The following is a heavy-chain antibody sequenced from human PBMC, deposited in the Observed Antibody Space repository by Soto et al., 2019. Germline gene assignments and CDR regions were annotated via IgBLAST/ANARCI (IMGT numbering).Heavy chain of an antibody. Sequence: GPTLVNPTQTLTLTCSFSGFSLSTSGVGVGWIRQSPGKALEWLALIYWSGDEHYRPSLKSRLSITKDTSKNHVVLIMTDMDPVDTATYYCARGIATLPVFAFDIWGQGTMVTVSS. CDR1: GFSLSTSGVG. V-gene: IGHV2-5*01. CDR2: IYWSGDE. D-gene: IGHD6-6*01. CDR3: ARGIATLPVFAFDI. J-gene: IGHJ3*02.